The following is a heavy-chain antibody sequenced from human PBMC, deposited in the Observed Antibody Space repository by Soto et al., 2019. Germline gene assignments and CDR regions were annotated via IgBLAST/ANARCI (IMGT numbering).Heavy chain of an antibody. J-gene: IGHJ4*02. CDR1: GYTFTSYD. CDR3: ARVPGYSTG. Sequence: QVQLVQSGAEVKKPGASVKVSCKASGYTFTSYDINWVRQATGQGLEWMGWMNPNSGNTGYAQKFQGRVTRTRDTYIKTDYMELSSMRSEATAVYYCARVPGYSTGWGQGTLVTVSS. CDR2: MNPNSGNT. D-gene: IGHD2-8*02. V-gene: IGHV1-8*01.